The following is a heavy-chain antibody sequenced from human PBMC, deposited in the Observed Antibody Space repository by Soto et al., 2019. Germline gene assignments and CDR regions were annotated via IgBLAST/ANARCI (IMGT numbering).Heavy chain of an antibody. CDR2: ISGSGSST. CDR3: AKGPSSDIEYNWFDP. Sequence: GGSLRLSCAASGFTFSSYAMSWVRQAPGKGLEWVSAISGSGSSTYYADSVKGRFTISRDNSKNTLYLQMNSLRAEDTAVYYCAKGPSSDIEYNWFDPCGQGTLVTVSS. J-gene: IGHJ5*02. D-gene: IGHD2-15*01. V-gene: IGHV3-23*01. CDR1: GFTFSSYA.